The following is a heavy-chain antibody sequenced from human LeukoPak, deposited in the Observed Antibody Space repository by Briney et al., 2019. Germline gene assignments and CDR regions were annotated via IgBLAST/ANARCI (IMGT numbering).Heavy chain of an antibody. CDR2: IRSNVYGGTT. CDR3: TRGSGRYVMVDW. D-gene: IGHD6-19*01. J-gene: IGHJ4*02. V-gene: IGHV3-49*03. Sequence: PGGSLRLSCTASGFTFADFTVSWFRQSPGQGLEWLGFIRSNVYGGTTEHAASVEARFTISRDDSNSIAYLQMNSLKTEDTAVYYCTRGSGRYVMVDWWGQGTLVTVSS. CDR1: GFTFADFT.